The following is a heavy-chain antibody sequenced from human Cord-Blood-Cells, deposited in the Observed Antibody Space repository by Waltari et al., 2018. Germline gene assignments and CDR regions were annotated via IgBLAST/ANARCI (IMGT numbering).Heavy chain of an antibody. Sequence: QVQLVQSGAEVKTPGASVKVSCTASGYTFTVYYMHWVRQAPGQGIEWRGWINPNSGGTNYAQKFQGRVTMTRDTSISTAYMELSRLRSDDTAVYYCARTLTGDDAFDIWGQGTMVTVSS. V-gene: IGHV1-2*02. D-gene: IGHD7-27*01. CDR1: GYTFTVYY. CDR3: ARTLTGDDAFDI. J-gene: IGHJ3*02. CDR2: INPNSGGT.